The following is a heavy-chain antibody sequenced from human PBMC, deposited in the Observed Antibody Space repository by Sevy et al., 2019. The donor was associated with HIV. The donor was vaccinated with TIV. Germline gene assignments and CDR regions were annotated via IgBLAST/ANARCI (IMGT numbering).Heavy chain of an antibody. CDR3: ARGDIVVVVAATGSLGY. CDR2: ISYDGSNK. J-gene: IGHJ4*02. CDR1: GFTFSSYA. Sequence: GGSLRLSCAASGFTFSSYAMHWVRQAPGKGLEWVAVISYDGSNKYYADSEKGRFTISRDNSKNTLYLQMNSLRAEDTAVYYCARGDIVVVVAATGSLGYWGQGTLVTVSS. D-gene: IGHD2-15*01. V-gene: IGHV3-30-3*01.